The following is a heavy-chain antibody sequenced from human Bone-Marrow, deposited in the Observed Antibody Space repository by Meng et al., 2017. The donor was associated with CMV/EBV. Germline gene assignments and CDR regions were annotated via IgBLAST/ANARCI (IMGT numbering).Heavy chain of an antibody. CDR1: GGSVSSGSYY. J-gene: IGHJ1*01. Sequence: SETLSLTCTVSGGSVSSGSYYWSWIRQPPGKGLEWIGYIYYSGSTNYNPSLKSRVTISVDTSKNQFSLKLSSVTATDTAMYYCAGYVVTIFGAVVPEYFQHWGQGNLVNVDS. D-gene: IGHD3-3*01. V-gene: IGHV4-61*01. CDR3: AGYVVTIFGAVVPEYFQH. CDR2: IYYSGST.